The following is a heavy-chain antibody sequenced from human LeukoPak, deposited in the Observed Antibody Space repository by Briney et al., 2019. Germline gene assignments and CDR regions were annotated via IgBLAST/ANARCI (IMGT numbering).Heavy chain of an antibody. V-gene: IGHV1-69*13. CDR3: TRGYSSGWPFDY. CDR2: IIPIFGTA. Sequence: SVKVSCKASGGTFSSYAISWVRQAPGQGLEWMGGIIPIFGTANYAQKFQGRVTITADESTSTAYMELSSLRSEDTAVYYCTRGYSSGWPFDYWGQGTLVTVSS. CDR1: GGTFSSYA. J-gene: IGHJ4*02. D-gene: IGHD6-19*01.